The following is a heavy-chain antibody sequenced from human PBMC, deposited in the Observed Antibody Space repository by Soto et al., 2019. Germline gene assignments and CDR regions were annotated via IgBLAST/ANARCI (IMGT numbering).Heavy chain of an antibody. D-gene: IGHD3-3*01. CDR1: GFTFSRYG. CDR2: IWYDGSNK. CDR3: ARRPDYDFWSGYSRARHSIYYYGMDV. V-gene: IGHV3-33*01. J-gene: IGHJ6*02. Sequence: GGSLRLSCAASGFTFSRYGMHWGRQAPGKGLEWVAVIWYDGSNKYYADSVKGRFTISRDNSKNTLYLQMNSLRAEDTAVYYCARRPDYDFWSGYSRARHSIYYYGMDVWGQGTTVTVSS.